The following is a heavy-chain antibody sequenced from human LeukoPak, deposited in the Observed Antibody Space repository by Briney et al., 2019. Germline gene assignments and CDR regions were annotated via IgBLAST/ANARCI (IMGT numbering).Heavy chain of an antibody. J-gene: IGHJ6*03. Sequence: GRSLRLSCAASGFTFSSYAMHWVRQAPGKGLGWVAVISYDGSNKYYADSVKGRFTISRDNSKNTLYLQMNSLRAEDTAVYYCARDGASSSWHHPFYYYYYMDVWGKGTTVTVSS. D-gene: IGHD6-13*01. CDR2: ISYDGSNK. CDR3: ARDGASSSWHHPFYYYYYMDV. CDR1: GFTFSSYA. V-gene: IGHV3-30*01.